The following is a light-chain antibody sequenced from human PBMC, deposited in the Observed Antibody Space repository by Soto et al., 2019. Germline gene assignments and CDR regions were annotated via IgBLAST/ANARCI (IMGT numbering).Light chain of an antibody. CDR1: QSVTSNY. CDR3: QQYGTSPLT. CDR2: GVS. J-gene: IGKJ4*01. Sequence: EIVLTQPPGTLSLSPGERATLSCRARQSVTSNYLAWYQQKPGQAPRLLIYGVSSRATGIPDRFSGSGSGTDFTLTISRVEPEDFAVYFCQQYGTSPLTFGGGTKVDIK. V-gene: IGKV3-20*01.